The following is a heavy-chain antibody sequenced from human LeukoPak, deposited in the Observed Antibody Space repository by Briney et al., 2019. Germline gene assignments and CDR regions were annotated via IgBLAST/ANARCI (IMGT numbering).Heavy chain of an antibody. V-gene: IGHV3-9*01. D-gene: IGHD6-13*01. CDR3: AKDIYSSSWFYFDY. J-gene: IGHJ4*02. CDR1: GFTFDDYA. Sequence: GGSLRLSCAASGFTFDDYAMHWVRQTPGKGLEWVSGITWNSGGIGYADSVKGRFTISRDNAKNSLYLQMNSLRAEDTALYYCAKDIYSSSWFYFDYWGQGTLVTVSS. CDR2: ITWNSGGI.